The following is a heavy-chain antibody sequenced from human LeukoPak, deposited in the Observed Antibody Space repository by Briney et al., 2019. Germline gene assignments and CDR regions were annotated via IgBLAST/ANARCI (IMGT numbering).Heavy chain of an antibody. CDR2: ISSSSSYT. J-gene: IGHJ6*04. Sequence: GGSLRLSCAASGFTFSDYYMSWIRQAPGKGLKWVSYISSSSSYTNYADSVKGRFTISRDNAKNSLYLQMNSLRAEDTAVYYCARDTGSGSYYYYGMDVWGKGTTVTVSS. CDR1: GFTFSDYY. D-gene: IGHD3-10*01. CDR3: ARDTGSGSYYYYGMDV. V-gene: IGHV3-11*06.